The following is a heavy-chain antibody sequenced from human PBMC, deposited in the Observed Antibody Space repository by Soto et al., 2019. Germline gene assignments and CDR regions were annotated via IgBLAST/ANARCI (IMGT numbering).Heavy chain of an antibody. Sequence: PGGSLRLSCAASGFTFSSYAMSWVRQAPGKGLEWVSAISGSGGSTYYADSVKGRFTISRDNSKNTLYLQMNSLRAEDTAVYYCARAMIVAPNYGMDVWGQGTTVTVSS. V-gene: IGHV3-23*01. CDR3: ARAMIVAPNYGMDV. J-gene: IGHJ6*02. CDR2: ISGSGGST. D-gene: IGHD3-22*01. CDR1: GFTFSSYA.